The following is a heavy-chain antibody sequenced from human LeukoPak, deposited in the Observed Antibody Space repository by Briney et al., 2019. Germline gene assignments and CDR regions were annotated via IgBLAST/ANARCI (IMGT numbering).Heavy chain of an antibody. D-gene: IGHD3-10*02. CDR2: ISSSDSTI. CDR3: AELGITMIGGV. V-gene: IGHV3-48*03. CDR1: GFTFSSYE. Sequence: PGGSLRLSCAASGFTFSSYEMNWVRQAPGKGLEWVSYISSSDSTIYYADSVKGLFTISRDNAKNSLYLQMNSLRAEDTAVYYCAELGITMIGGVWGKGTTVTISS. J-gene: IGHJ6*04.